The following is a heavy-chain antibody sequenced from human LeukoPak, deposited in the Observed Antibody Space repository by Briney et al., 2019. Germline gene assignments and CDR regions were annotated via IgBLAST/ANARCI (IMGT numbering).Heavy chain of an antibody. J-gene: IGHJ5*02. CDR2: IIPIFGTA. CDR3: AREVVRGVIIKENWFDP. Sequence: SVKVSCKASGGTFSSYAISWVRQAPGQGLEWMGGIIPIFGTANYAQKFQGRVTITADESTSTVYMELSSLRSEDTAVYYCAREVVRGVIIKENWFDPWGQGTLVTVSS. V-gene: IGHV1-69*13. D-gene: IGHD3-10*01. CDR1: GGTFSSYA.